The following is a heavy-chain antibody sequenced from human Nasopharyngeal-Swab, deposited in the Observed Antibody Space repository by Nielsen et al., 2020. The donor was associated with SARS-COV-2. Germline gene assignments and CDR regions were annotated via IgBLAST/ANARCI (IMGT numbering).Heavy chain of an antibody. V-gene: IGHV4-61*01. Sequence: GSLRLSCTVSGGSVSSGSYYWSWIRQPPGKGLEWIGYIYYSGSTNYNPSLKSRVTISVDTSKNQFSLKLSSVTAADTAVYYCARGPVDIVATIGGFDYWGQGTLVTVSS. CDR1: GGSVSSGSYY. D-gene: IGHD5-12*01. CDR2: IYYSGST. CDR3: ARGPVDIVATIGGFDY. J-gene: IGHJ4*02.